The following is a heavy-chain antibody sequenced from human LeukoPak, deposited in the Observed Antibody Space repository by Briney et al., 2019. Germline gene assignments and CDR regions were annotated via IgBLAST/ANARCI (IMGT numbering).Heavy chain of an antibody. CDR2: IYYSGST. Sequence: SETLSLTCTVSGGSISSSSYYWSWIRQPPGKGLEWIGYIYYSGSTNYNPSLKSRVTISVDTSKNQFSLKLSSVTAADTAVYYCASDYCSGGSCYAAEYFQHWGQGTLVTVSS. CDR1: GGSISSSSYY. J-gene: IGHJ1*01. CDR3: ASDYCSGGSCYAAEYFQH. V-gene: IGHV4-61*01. D-gene: IGHD2-15*01.